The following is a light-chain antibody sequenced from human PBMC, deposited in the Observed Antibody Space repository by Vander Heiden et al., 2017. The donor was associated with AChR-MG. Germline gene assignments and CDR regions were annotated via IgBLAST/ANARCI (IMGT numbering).Light chain of an antibody. Sequence: QSALTQPASVSGSPGQSITISCTGTNSDIGSYNYVSWYQQHPGNAPKLIIFHVADRPSGVSSRFSGSKSGNTASLTIFGLQAEDEADYYCSSYSPSNTPLFGGGTKVTVL. CDR2: HVA. CDR3: SSYSPSNTPL. V-gene: IGLV2-14*03. J-gene: IGLJ3*02. CDR1: NSDIGSYNY.